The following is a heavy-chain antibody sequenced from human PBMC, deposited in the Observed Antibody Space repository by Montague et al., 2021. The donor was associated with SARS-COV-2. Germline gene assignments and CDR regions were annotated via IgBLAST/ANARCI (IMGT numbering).Heavy chain of an antibody. CDR1: GDSIRTDNW. CDR3: ARKGSGRTDLAY. D-gene: IGHD1-26*01. V-gene: IGHV4-4*02. J-gene: IGHJ4*02. CDR2: IYHTGST. Sequence: SETLSLTCAVSGDSIRTDNWWTWVRLPPGKVLEWVGDIYHTGSTNYKPSLKSRVSMSVDKYWNQFSLRLTSVTAADTAFYYCARKGSGRTDLAYWGQGTLVTVSS.